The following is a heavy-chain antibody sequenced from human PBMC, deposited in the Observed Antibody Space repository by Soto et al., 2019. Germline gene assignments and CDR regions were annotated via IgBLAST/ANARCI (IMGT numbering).Heavy chain of an antibody. J-gene: IGHJ5*02. V-gene: IGHV3-64*01. D-gene: IGHD5-12*01. CDR1: GFTFSSYA. Sequence: EVQLVESGGGLVQPGGSLRLSCAASGFTFSSYAMHWVRQAPGKGLEYVSAISSNGGSTYYANSVKGRFTISRDNPKNTRDLQTGSLRAEDRAVYDCAREAMATTYNWFDPWGQGTLVTVSS. CDR2: ISSNGGST. CDR3: AREAMATTYNWFDP.